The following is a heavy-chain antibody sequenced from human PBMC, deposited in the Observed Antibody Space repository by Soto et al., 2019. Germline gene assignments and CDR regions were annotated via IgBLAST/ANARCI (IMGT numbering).Heavy chain of an antibody. J-gene: IGHJ6*02. CDR2: IYPADSDT. D-gene: IGHD3-22*01. Sequence: GESLKISCKGSGYNFNNYWIGWVRQMPGKGLEWMGLIYPADSDTRYSPSFEGQVTMSADKSISTAYLQWSSLKASDTAMFYCARRNADSRPYYYGMDVWGQGTTVTVSS. CDR1: GYNFNNYW. CDR3: ARRNADSRPYYYGMDV. V-gene: IGHV5-51*01.